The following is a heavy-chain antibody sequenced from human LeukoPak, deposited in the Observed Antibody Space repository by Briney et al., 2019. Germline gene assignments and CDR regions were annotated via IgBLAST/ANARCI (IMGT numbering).Heavy chain of an antibody. D-gene: IGHD5-18*01. CDR2: INPNSGGT. CDR1: GYTFTGYY. CDR3: ATTTAMALNYYYYYMDV. Sequence: HRASVKVSCKASGYTFTGYYMHWVRQAPGQGLEWMGRINPNSGGTNYAQKFRGRVTMTRDTSISTAYMELSRLRSDDTAVYYCATTTAMALNYYYYYMDVWGKGTTVTVSS. J-gene: IGHJ6*03. V-gene: IGHV1-2*06.